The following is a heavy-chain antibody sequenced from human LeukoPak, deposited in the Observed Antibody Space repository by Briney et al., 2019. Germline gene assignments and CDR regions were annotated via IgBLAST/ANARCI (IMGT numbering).Heavy chain of an antibody. V-gene: IGHV4-61*02. D-gene: IGHD5-18*01. J-gene: IGHJ3*01. CDR3: ARVEYSPRGPFDP. CDR2: IHTGGTT. CDR1: GGSISSGGYY. Sequence: SETLSLTCTVSGGSISSGGYYWSWIRQPAGKPLEWIGRIHTGGTTKYNPSLKRRVSMSVDTSKNRFSLTLDSVTAADTAVYYCARVEYSPRGPFDPWGQGTMVTVSS.